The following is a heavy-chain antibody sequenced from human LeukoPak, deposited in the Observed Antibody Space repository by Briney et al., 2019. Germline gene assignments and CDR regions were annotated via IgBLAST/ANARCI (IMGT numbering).Heavy chain of an antibody. CDR2: LSRNSDST. D-gene: IGHD1-26*01. CDR3: VKDIGSGSYRYGGYFDY. Sequence: SGRSLRLSCAASGFPFDDKAMHWVRQAPGKGLEWVAGLSRNSDSTGYADSVKGRFTLSRANAKNSPYLQMNTLRAEDMALYYCVKDIGSGSYRYGGYFDYWGQGTLVTVSS. V-gene: IGHV3-9*03. J-gene: IGHJ4*02. CDR1: GFPFDDKA.